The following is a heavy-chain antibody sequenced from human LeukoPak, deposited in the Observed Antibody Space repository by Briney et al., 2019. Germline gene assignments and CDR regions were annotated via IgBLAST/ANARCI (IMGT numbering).Heavy chain of an antibody. V-gene: IGHV3-30*01. J-gene: IGHJ4*02. CDR2: ISYDGSNK. CDR3: ARAQTCLPEY. CDR1: GVTFSSYA. Sequence: GRSLRLSCAASGVTFSSYAMRWVRQAPGKGLEWVAVISYDGSNKYYADSVKGRFTIPRDNSKNTPYLQMNSLRAEDTAVYYCARAQTCLPEYWGQGALVTVS.